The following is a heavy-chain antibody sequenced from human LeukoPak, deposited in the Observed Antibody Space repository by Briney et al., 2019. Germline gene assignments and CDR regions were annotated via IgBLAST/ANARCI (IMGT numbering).Heavy chain of an antibody. V-gene: IGHV1-18*01. D-gene: IGHD2-2*01. CDR1: GYTFTSYG. CDR3: ARGIDLLPSYQLPLAGEYYFDY. CDR2: ISAYNGNT. Sequence: ASVKVSCKASGYTFTSYGISWVRQAPGQGLEWMGWISAYNGNTNYAQKLQGRVTMTTDTSTSTAYMELRSLRSDDTAVYYCARGIDLLPSYQLPLAGEYYFDYWGQGTLVTVSS. J-gene: IGHJ4*02.